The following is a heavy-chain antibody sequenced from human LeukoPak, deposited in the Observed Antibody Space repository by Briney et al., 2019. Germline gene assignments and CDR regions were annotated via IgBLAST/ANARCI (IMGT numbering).Heavy chain of an antibody. D-gene: IGHD3-10*01. CDR3: ARLELYYYGSGSYPPPDY. CDR1: GYNFTSYW. Sequence: KPGESLKISCKGSGYNFTSYWIGWVRQMPGKGLEWMGIIYPGDSDTRYSPSFQGQVTISADKSISTAYLQWSSLKASDTAMYYCARLELYYYGSGSYPPPDYWGQGTLVTVSS. V-gene: IGHV5-51*03. CDR2: IYPGDSDT. J-gene: IGHJ4*02.